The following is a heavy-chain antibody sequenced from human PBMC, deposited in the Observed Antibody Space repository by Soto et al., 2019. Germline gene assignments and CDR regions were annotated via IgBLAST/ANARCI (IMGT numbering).Heavy chain of an antibody. CDR3: ARGAPAYYYDSSGYYYSTNCFDY. CDR1: GGSISSSSYY. V-gene: IGHV4-39*01. Sequence: SETLSLTCTVSGGSISSSSYYCGWIRQPPGKGLEWIGSIYYSGSTYYNPSLKSRVTISVDTSKNQFSLKLSSVTAADTAVYYCARGAPAYYYDSSGYYYSTNCFDYWGQGTLVTVSS. J-gene: IGHJ4*02. D-gene: IGHD3-22*01. CDR2: IYYSGST.